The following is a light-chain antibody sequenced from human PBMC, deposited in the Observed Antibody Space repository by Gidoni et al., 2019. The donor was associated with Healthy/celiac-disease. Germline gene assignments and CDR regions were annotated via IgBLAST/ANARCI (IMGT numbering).Light chain of an antibody. Sequence: DIQMTQSPSSLSASVGDRVTITCRASQRISTYLNWYQQKPGKAPTLLIYAASSLQSGVPSRFSGSGSGTEFTLTISSLQPEDFATYYCQQSYSTPRTFGQGTKVEIK. V-gene: IGKV1-39*01. CDR1: QRISTY. CDR3: QQSYSTPRT. CDR2: AAS. J-gene: IGKJ1*01.